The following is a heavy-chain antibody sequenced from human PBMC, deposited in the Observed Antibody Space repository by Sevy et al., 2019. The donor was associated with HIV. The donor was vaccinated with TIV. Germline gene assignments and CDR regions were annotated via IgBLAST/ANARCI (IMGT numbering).Heavy chain of an antibody. CDR3: AGENAWGRGYS. J-gene: IGHJ4*02. D-gene: IGHD1-26*01. Sequence: SETLSLTCTVSGGSITSLYWNWIRQPPGKGLEWIANIYYNGHINYNPSLKSRVILSLSTSKNQFSLRRSSVTAADTAMYYCAGENAWGRGYSWGQGTLVTVSS. CDR1: GGSITSLY. CDR2: IYYNGHI. V-gene: IGHV4-59*08.